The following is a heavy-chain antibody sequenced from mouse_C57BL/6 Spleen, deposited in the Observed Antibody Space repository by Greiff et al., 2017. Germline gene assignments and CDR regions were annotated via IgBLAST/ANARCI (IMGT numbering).Heavy chain of an antibody. V-gene: IGHV1-55*01. J-gene: IGHJ4*01. CDR3: ARLITTVGDYYAMDY. D-gene: IGHD1-1*01. CDR2: IYPGSGST. Sequence: QVQLQQPGAELVKPGASVKMSCKASGYTFTSYWITWVKQRPGQGLEWIGDIYPGSGSTNYNEKFKSKATLTVDTSSSTAYMQLSSLTSEDSAVYYCARLITTVGDYYAMDYWGQGTSVTVSS. CDR1: GYTFTSYW.